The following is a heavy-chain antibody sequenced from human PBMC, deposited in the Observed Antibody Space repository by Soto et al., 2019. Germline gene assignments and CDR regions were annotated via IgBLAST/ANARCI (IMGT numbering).Heavy chain of an antibody. D-gene: IGHD1-26*01. CDR3: ATKGKWEVTN. CDR2: IRPYNGNT. Sequence: QVHLVQSGAEVKKPGASVKVSCKASGYTFSNYGITWVRQAPGQGLEWMGWIRPYNGNTNYAQKFQGRVIMTADTLTSTAFMELSSLRSDVTAVYFSATKGKWEVTNWGQGTRVTVSS. V-gene: IGHV1-18*01. J-gene: IGHJ4*02. CDR1: GYTFSNYG.